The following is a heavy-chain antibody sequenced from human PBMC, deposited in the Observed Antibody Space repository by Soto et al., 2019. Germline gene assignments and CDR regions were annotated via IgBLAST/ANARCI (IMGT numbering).Heavy chain of an antibody. CDR2: IRSKANSYAT. D-gene: IGHD6-13*01. V-gene: IGHV3-73*01. J-gene: IGHJ5*02. CDR1: GFTFSGSA. Sequence: GGSLRLSCAASGFTFSGSAMHWVRQASGKGLEWVGRIRSKANSYATAYAASVKGRFTISRDDSKNTAYLQMNSLKTEDTAVYYCTRSLRYSSSWYPFDPWGQGTLVTVSS. CDR3: TRSLRYSSSWYPFDP.